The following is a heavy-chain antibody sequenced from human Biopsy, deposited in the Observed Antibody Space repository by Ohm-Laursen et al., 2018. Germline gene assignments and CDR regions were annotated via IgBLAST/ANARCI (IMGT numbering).Heavy chain of an antibody. J-gene: IGHJ3*01. D-gene: IGHD3-22*01. CDR3: ASVVLGPTNDAFDL. CDR1: GESFNGYY. V-gene: IGHV4-34*01. CDR2: INHRGTT. Sequence: SDTLSLTCAVYGESFNGYYWTWIRQPPGKGLEWIGEINHRGTTNYNPSLKSRVAISVDTSKNQFSLTLRSLTAADRAMYYCASVVLGPTNDAFDLWGQGTMVVVSS.